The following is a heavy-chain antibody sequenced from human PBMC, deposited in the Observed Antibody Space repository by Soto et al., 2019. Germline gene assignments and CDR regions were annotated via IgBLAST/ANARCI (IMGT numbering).Heavy chain of an antibody. J-gene: IGHJ3*02. CDR3: ARGAATKIVVVMYDVFEI. CDR1: GATLNTFINYG. D-gene: IGHD3-22*01. V-gene: IGHV1-69*11. Sequence: QVQLVQSGAEVKKPGSSVKVSCKASGATLNTFINYGITWVRQALGQGLEWMGGIIPVLGTANYAQKFQGXVXXXAXXSTRTAYMELSSLRSEDTAVYYCARGAATKIVVVMYDVFEIWGQGTMVTVSS. CDR2: IIPVLGTA.